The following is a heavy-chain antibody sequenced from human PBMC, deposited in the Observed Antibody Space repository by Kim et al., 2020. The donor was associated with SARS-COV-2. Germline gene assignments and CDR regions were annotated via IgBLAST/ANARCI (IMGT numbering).Heavy chain of an antibody. CDR1: GGSISSYY. D-gene: IGHD6-19*01. V-gene: IGHV4-59*01. Sequence: SETLSLTCTVSGGSISSYYWSWTRQPPGKGLEWIGYIYYSGSTNYNPSLKSRVTISVDTSKNQFSLKLSSVTAADTAVYYCARVIAVAGTIRYYYGMDVWGQGTTVTVSS. CDR2: IYYSGST. J-gene: IGHJ6*02. CDR3: ARVIAVAGTIRYYYGMDV.